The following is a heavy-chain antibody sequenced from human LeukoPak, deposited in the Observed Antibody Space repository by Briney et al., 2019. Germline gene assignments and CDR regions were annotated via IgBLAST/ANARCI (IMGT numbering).Heavy chain of an antibody. J-gene: IGHJ3*02. CDR1: GFTFDDYA. D-gene: IGHD3-10*01. V-gene: IGHV3-9*01. CDR3: AKGTGSYIHDASDI. Sequence: PGGPLRLSCAASGFTFDDYAMHWVRQAPGKGLEWVSGISWNIGSIGYADSVNGRFTISRDNAKNSLYLQMNSLRAEDTALYYCAKGTGSYIHDASDIWGQGPMVTVSS. CDR2: ISWNIGSI.